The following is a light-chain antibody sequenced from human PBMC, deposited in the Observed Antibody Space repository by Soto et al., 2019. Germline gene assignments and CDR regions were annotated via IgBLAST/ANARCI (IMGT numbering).Light chain of an antibody. J-gene: IGKJ1*01. CDR2: GGS. CDR3: QQYSNWPPWT. CDR1: QFIDRY. Sequence: EIVLTQSPATLSSSPGERANLSCRASQFIDRYLAWYRQIPGQAPRLLIYGGSSRATGIPARFSGSGSGTEFTLTISSLQSEDSAVYYCQQYSNWPPWTFGQGTKVDIK. V-gene: IGKV3-15*01.